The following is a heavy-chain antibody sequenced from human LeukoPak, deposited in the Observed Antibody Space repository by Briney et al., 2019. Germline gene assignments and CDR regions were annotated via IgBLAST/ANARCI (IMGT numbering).Heavy chain of an antibody. CDR3: AKDPFLGSGSYSYYYYGMDV. J-gene: IGHJ6*04. CDR2: ISYDGSNK. CDR1: GFTFSSYG. V-gene: IGHV3-30*18. Sequence: HPGRSLRLSCAASGFTFSSYGMHWVRQAPGKGLEWVAVISYDGSNKYYADSVKGRFTISRDNSKNTLYLQMNSLRAEATAVYYCAKDPFLGSGSYSYYYYGMDVWGKGTTVTVSS. D-gene: IGHD3-10*01.